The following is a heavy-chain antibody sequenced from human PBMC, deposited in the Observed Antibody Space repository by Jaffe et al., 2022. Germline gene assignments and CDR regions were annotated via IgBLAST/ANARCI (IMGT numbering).Heavy chain of an antibody. CDR3: QGTTEDFDWLTKSTPHRYYFDY. D-gene: IGHD3-9*01. V-gene: IGHV3-49*03. Sequence: EVQLVESGGGLVQPGRSLRLSCTASGFTFGDYAMSWFRQAPGKGLEWVGFIRSKAYGGTTEYAASVKGRFTISRDDSKSIAYLQMNSLKTEDTAVYYCQGTTEDFDWLTKSTPHRYYFDYWGQGTLVTVSS. J-gene: IGHJ4*02. CDR1: GFTFGDYA. CDR2: IRSKAYGGTT.